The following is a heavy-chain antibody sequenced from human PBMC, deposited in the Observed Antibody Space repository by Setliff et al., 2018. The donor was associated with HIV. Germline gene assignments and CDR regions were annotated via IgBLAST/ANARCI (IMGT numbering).Heavy chain of an antibody. Sequence: GASVKVSCKASGYTFTSYAMHWVRQAPGQRLEWMGWINVGNGDTKFPQRFQGRVTITRDTSASIAYMELSSLRSEDTAVYYCARDLSISNPYYDILTGPGVYWGQGTLVTVSS. CDR2: INVGNGDT. D-gene: IGHD3-9*01. CDR1: GYTFTSYA. CDR3: ARDLSISNPYYDILTGPGVY. J-gene: IGHJ4*02. V-gene: IGHV1-3*01.